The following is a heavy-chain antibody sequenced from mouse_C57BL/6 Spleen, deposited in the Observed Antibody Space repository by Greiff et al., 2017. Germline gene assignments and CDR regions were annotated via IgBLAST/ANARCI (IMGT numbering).Heavy chain of an antibody. J-gene: IGHJ4*01. D-gene: IGHD2-4*01. CDR2: IYPRSGNT. CDR3: ARAKYDYDEAMDY. Sequence: QVQLQQSGAELARPGASVKLSCKASGYTFTSYGISWVKQRTGQGLEWIGEIYPRSGNTYYNEKFKGKATLTADKSSSTAYMELRSLTSEDSAVYFCARAKYDYDEAMDYWGQGTSVTVSS. CDR1: GYTFTSYG. V-gene: IGHV1-81*01.